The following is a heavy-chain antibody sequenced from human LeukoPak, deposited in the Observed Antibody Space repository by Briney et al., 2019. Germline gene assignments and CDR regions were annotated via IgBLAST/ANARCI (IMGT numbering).Heavy chain of an antibody. CDR1: GFSVSSYT. V-gene: IGHV3-30*04. Sequence: GGSLRLSCAASGFSVSSYTMHWVRQAPGKGLEWVSVISFDGNNKHYADSVKGRFTISRDNSKNTLYLQMNSLRAEDTAVYYCARVGVAVPAAIKWGAFFDYWGQGTLVTVSS. CDR2: ISFDGNNK. J-gene: IGHJ4*02. CDR3: ARVGVAVPAAIKWGAFFDY. D-gene: IGHD2-2*01.